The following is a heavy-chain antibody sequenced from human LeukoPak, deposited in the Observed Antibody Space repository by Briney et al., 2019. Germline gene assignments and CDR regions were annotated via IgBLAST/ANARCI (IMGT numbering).Heavy chain of an antibody. CDR1: GFTFSSYW. CDR2: TKQDGSEK. V-gene: IGHV3-7*01. CDR3: ARQNGDTAMFNFDY. J-gene: IGHJ4*02. D-gene: IGHD5-18*01. Sequence: PGGSLRLSCAASGFTFSSYWMSWVRQAPGKGLEWVANTKQDGSEKYYVDSVKGRFTISRDNAKNSLYLQMNSLRAEDTAVYYCARQNGDTAMFNFDYWGQGTLVTVSS.